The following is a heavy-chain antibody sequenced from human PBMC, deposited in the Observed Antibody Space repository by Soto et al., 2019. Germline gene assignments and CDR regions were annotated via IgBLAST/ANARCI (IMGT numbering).Heavy chain of an antibody. Sequence: PSETLSLTCTVFGASIRDYFWSWVRRPPGKGLEWIGYVYDTGSTTYSPSFRSRVSMSLDTSKNQFYLRLSSVAAADTAFYYCARVIGGRKLFDYWGQGTLVTVSS. J-gene: IGHJ4*02. V-gene: IGHV4-59*01. D-gene: IGHD3-16*01. CDR1: GASIRDYF. CDR2: VYDTGST. CDR3: ARVIGGRKLFDY.